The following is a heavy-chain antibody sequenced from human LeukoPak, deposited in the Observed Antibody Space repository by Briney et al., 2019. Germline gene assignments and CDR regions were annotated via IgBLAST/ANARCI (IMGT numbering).Heavy chain of an antibody. Sequence: GGSLRLSCAASGFTFSSYGMHWVRQAPGKGLEWVAVISYDGSNKYYADSVKGRFTISRDNSKNTLYLQMNSLRAEDTAVYYCANYGDYVLGDAFDIWGQGTMVTVSS. V-gene: IGHV3-30*18. CDR3: ANYGDYVLGDAFDI. D-gene: IGHD4-17*01. J-gene: IGHJ3*02. CDR2: ISYDGSNK. CDR1: GFTFSSYG.